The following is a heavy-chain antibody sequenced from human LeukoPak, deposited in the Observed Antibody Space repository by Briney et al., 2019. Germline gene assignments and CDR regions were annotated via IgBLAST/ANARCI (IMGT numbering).Heavy chain of an antibody. CDR3: ARADRLDGGPYLIGP. J-gene: IGHJ5*02. D-gene: IGHD2-21*01. CDR1: GFSFTDYY. V-gene: IGHV1-2*02. CDR2: INPNSGGT. Sequence: ASVKVSCKTSGFSFTDYYMHWVRQAPGQGLEWMGWINPNSGGTSSAQKFQGRVTMTRDTSITTVYMEVSWLTSDDTAIYYCARADRLDGGPYLIGPWGQGTLVTVSS.